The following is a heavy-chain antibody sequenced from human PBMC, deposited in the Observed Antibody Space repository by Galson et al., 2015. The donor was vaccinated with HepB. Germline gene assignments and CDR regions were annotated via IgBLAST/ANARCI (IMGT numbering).Heavy chain of an antibody. D-gene: IGHD1-1*01. J-gene: IGHJ4*02. CDR3: ANLAMAATGLGYFDS. V-gene: IGHV4-59*01. Sequence: SETLSLTCNVSGVSISSYYWSWVRQPPGKGLEWIGYVYYSGSAYYNPSLKSRVTLSVDTSKSQFSLRLDSVTAADTAVYYCANLAMAATGLGYFDSWGQGALVIVSS. CDR1: GVSISSYY. CDR2: VYYSGSA.